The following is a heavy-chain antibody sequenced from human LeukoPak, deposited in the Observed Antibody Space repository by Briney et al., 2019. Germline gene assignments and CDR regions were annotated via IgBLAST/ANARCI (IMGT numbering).Heavy chain of an antibody. J-gene: IGHJ3*02. CDR3: ARDLVTVTKGFDI. D-gene: IGHD4-17*01. Sequence: SETLSLTGAVSDDSFSSHYWTWIRQPPGKGLEWIGYISYIGSTNYNPSLKSRVTISIDTSRNQFSLRLSSVTAADTAVYYCARDLVTVTKGFDIWGQGTMVSVSS. CDR1: DDSFSSHY. CDR2: ISYIGST. V-gene: IGHV4-59*11.